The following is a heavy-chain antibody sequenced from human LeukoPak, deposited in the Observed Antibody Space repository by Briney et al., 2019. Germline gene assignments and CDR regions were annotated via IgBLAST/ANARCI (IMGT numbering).Heavy chain of an antibody. Sequence: GGSLRLSCAASGFTFSSYWMSWVRQAPGKGLEWVGFIRRKASGGAIEYAASVKGRFTISRDDSNGIAYLQMNSLRAEDTAVYYCSRAQSGSGLGYWGQGTLVTVSS. J-gene: IGHJ4*02. V-gene: IGHV3-49*04. CDR1: GFTFSSYW. CDR3: SRAQSGSGLGY. CDR2: IRRKASGGAI. D-gene: IGHD6-25*01.